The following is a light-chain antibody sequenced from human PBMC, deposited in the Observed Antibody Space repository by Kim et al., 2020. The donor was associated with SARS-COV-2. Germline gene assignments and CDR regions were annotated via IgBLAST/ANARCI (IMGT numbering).Light chain of an antibody. CDR2: GKN. J-gene: IGLJ1*01. CDR1: SLRSYY. CDR3: NSRDSSGNLFV. Sequence: SSELTQDPAVSVALGQTVRITCQGDSLRSYYASWYQQKPGQALVLVIYGKNNRPSGIPDRFSGSSSGNTASLTITGAQAEDEADYYCNSRDSSGNLFVFG. V-gene: IGLV3-19*01.